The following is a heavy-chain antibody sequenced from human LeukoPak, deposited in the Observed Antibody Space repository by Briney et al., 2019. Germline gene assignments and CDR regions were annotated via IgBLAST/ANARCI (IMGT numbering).Heavy chain of an antibody. Sequence: GGSLRLSCAASGFTFSSYDMHWVRQATGKGLEWVSAICTAGDTYYPGSVKGRFTISRENAKNSLYLQMNSLRAGDTAVYYCARGRTTVTTLRYYYYYGMDVWGQGTTVTVSS. CDR2: ICTAGDT. J-gene: IGHJ6*02. V-gene: IGHV3-13*01. CDR3: ARGRTTVTTLRYYYYYGMDV. CDR1: GFTFSSYD. D-gene: IGHD4-11*01.